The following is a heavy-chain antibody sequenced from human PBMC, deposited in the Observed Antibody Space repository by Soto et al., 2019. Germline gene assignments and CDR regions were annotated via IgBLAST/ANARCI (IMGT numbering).Heavy chain of an antibody. Sequence: SGNSAAWNWIMQSPSRGLEWLGRTYYRSKWYNDYAVSVKSRITVTPDTSKNQFSLHLNSVTPEDTAVYYCAREFTYSESSDSYFDYWGQGALVTVSS. J-gene: IGHJ4*02. D-gene: IGHD6-19*01. CDR1: SGNSAA. CDR3: AREFTYSESSDSYFDY. CDR2: TYYRSKWYN. V-gene: IGHV6-1*01.